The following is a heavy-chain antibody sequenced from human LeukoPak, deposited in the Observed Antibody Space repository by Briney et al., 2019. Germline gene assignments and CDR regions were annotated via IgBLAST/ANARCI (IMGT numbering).Heavy chain of an antibody. J-gene: IGHJ4*02. V-gene: IGHV1-18*01. CDR3: AREGIATVTPFFDY. D-gene: IGHD4-17*01. CDR2: ISAYNGNT. Sequence: GASVKVSCKASGYTLTSYGISWVRQAPGQGLEWMGWISAYNGNTNYAQKLQGRVTMTTDTSTSTAYMELRSLRSDDTAVYYCAREGIATVTPFFDYWGQGTLVTVSS. CDR1: GYTLTSYG.